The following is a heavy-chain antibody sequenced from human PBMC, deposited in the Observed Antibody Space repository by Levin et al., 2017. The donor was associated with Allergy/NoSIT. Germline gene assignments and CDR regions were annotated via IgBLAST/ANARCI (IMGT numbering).Heavy chain of an antibody. CDR1: GFTFDDYA. CDR2: TSWNSGSI. V-gene: IGHV3-9*01. J-gene: IGHJ4*02. Sequence: GGSLRLSCAASGFTFDDYAMHWVRQAPGKGLEWVSGTSWNSGSIGYADSVKGRFTISRDNAKNSLYLQMNSLRAEDTALDYCAKDKGSGWYVSFDYWGQGTLVTVSS. D-gene: IGHD6-19*01. CDR3: AKDKGSGWYVSFDY.